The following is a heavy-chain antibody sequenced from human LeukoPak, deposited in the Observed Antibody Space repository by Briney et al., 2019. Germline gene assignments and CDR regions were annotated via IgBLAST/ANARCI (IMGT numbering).Heavy chain of an antibody. Sequence: GGSLRLSCAASGFTVSSNYMSWVRQAPGKGLEWVSDIYSGGSTYYAGSVKGRLTISRHNSKNTVYLQMNSLRAEDTAVDYCASARYYYDFPDYWGQGTLVTVSS. V-gene: IGHV3-53*04. CDR1: GFTVSSNY. J-gene: IGHJ4*02. CDR3: ASARYYYDFPDY. CDR2: IYSGGST. D-gene: IGHD3-22*01.